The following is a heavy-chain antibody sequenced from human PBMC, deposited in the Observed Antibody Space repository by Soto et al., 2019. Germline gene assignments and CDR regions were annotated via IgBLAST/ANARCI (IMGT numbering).Heavy chain of an antibody. J-gene: IGHJ3*02. Sequence: QVQLQESGPGLVKPSQTLSLTCTVSGGSISSGGYYWSWIRQHPGKGLEWIGYIYYSGSTYYNPSLKSRVTISVDTSKNQFSLKLSSVTAADTAVYYCARGGAVWDIVVVPAAQDAFDIWGQGTMVTVSS. CDR3: ARGGAVWDIVVVPAAQDAFDI. D-gene: IGHD2-2*01. CDR2: IYYSGST. CDR1: GGSISSGGYY. V-gene: IGHV4-31*03.